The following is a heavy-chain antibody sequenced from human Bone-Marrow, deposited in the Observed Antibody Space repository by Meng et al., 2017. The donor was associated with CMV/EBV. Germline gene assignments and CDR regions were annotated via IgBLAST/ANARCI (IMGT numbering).Heavy chain of an antibody. V-gene: IGHV1-2*02. CDR2: INPNSGGT. Sequence: ASVKVSCKASGYTFTGYYMHWVRQAPGQGLEWMGWINPNSGGTNYAQKFQGRVTMTRDTSISTAYMELSRLRSDDTAVYYCARVEKGELLNYYGMDVWGQGTTVTVSS. D-gene: IGHD1-26*01. J-gene: IGHJ6*02. CDR3: ARVEKGELLNYYGMDV. CDR1: GYTFTGYY.